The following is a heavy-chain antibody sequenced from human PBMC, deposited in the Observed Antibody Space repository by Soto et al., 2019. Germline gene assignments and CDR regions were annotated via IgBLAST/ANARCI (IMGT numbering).Heavy chain of an antibody. CDR2: ISSTGVGT. Sequence: EVQLAESGGGLAQPGGSLRLSCAASGFTISGYAMDWVRQAPGKGLELVSGISSTGVGTYYANSVQGRCTISRDNSKNTVYLQMGSLRPEDMAVYYCPRRDRPAFYYMDVWGNGTTVTVSS. J-gene: IGHJ6*03. D-gene: IGHD6-6*01. V-gene: IGHV3-64*01. CDR1: GFTISGYA. CDR3: PRRDRPAFYYMDV.